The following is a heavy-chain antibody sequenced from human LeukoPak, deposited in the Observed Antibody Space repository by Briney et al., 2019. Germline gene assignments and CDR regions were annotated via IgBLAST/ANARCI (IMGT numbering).Heavy chain of an antibody. Sequence: GGSLRLSCAASGFTFSSYAMSWVRQAPGKGLEWVSAISGSGGSTYYADSVKGRFTISRDNSKNTLYLQMNSLRAEETAVYYCAYEGYGDYAGSVDPWGQGTLVTVSS. CDR2: ISGSGGST. J-gene: IGHJ5*02. CDR3: AYEGYGDYAGSVDP. CDR1: GFTFSSYA. V-gene: IGHV3-23*01. D-gene: IGHD4-17*01.